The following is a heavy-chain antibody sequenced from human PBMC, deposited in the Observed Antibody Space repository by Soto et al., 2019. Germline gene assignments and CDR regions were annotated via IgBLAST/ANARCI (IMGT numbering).Heavy chain of an antibody. V-gene: IGHV4-39*01. Sequence: SETLSLTCTVSGGSISSSSYYWGWIRQPPGKGLEWIGSIYYSGSTYYNTSLKSRVTISVDTSKNQFSLKLSSVTAADTAVYYCASPGSGWFTEGFDYWGQGTLVT. CDR3: ASPGSGWFTEGFDY. CDR1: GGSISSSSYY. CDR2: IYYSGST. D-gene: IGHD6-19*01. J-gene: IGHJ4*02.